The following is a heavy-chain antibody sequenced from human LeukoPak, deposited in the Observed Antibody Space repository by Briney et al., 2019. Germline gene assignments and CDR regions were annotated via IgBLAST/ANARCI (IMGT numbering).Heavy chain of an antibody. Sequence: PGGSLRLSCAASGFTFSSYGMHWVRQAPGKGLEWVAFIRYDGSNKYYADSVKGRFTISRDNYKNTLYLQMNSLRAEDTAVYYCARATPSPDYSDFDYWGQGTLVTVSS. D-gene: IGHD4-11*01. V-gene: IGHV3-30*02. CDR1: GFTFSSYG. CDR2: IRYDGSNK. J-gene: IGHJ4*02. CDR3: ARATPSPDYSDFDY.